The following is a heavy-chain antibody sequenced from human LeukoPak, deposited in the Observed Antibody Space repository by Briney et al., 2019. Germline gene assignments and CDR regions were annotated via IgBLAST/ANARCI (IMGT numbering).Heavy chain of an antibody. D-gene: IGHD5-24*01. Sequence: QVGGSLRLACAASGLTLSSYWMHWVRQTPGKGQVWVSRINSDGNSTSYADSVKGRFTSHRDHAKNTLYLQMNSLRAEDTAVYYCARDRLEMRDYWGQGTLVTVSS. CDR1: GLTLSSYW. CDR2: INSDGNST. V-gene: IGHV3-74*01. CDR3: ARDRLEMRDY. J-gene: IGHJ4*02.